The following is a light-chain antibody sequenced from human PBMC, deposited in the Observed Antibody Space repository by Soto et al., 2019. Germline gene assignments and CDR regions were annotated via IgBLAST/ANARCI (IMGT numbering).Light chain of an antibody. V-gene: IGLV3-25*03. Sequence: SSELTQPPSVSASPGQTARITCSGDALPSQYAYWYQQKPGQAPVLVVYKDTERPSGIPERFSGFSSGTTVTLTISGVQAEDEADYYCQSADSSGNYVFGTGTKVTVL. CDR2: KDT. CDR3: QSADSSGNYV. CDR1: ALPSQY. J-gene: IGLJ1*01.